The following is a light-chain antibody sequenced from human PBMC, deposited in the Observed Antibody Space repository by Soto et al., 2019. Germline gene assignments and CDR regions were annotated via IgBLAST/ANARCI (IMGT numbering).Light chain of an antibody. J-gene: IGLJ2*01. CDR1: SSNLGAGYD. CDR2: DNI. CDR3: QSYDSSLSGVV. V-gene: IGLV1-40*01. Sequence: QAVVTQPPSVSGAPGQRVTISCTGSSSNLGAGYDVHWYQRLPGTAPKLLIYDNINRPSGVPDRFSGSKSGTSASLAITGLQAEDEADYYCQSYDSSLSGVVFGGGTKLTVL.